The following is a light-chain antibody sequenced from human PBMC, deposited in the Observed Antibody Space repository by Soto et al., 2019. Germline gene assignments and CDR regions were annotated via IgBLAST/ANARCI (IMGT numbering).Light chain of an antibody. CDR3: CSYAGSSTPYV. CDR1: SSDVGGYDF. Sequence: QSALTQPASVSGSPGQSITISCTGTSSDVGGYDFVSWYQQHAGRAPKLLIYEVSRRPSGVSNRFSGSKSGNTASLTISGLQAEDDADYYCCSYAGSSTPYVFGTGTKVTVL. J-gene: IGLJ1*01. CDR2: EVS. V-gene: IGLV2-14*01.